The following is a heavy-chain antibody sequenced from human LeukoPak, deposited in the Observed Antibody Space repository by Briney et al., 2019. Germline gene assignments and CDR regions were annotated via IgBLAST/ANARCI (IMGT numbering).Heavy chain of an antibody. J-gene: IGHJ5*02. CDR2: VYYSGNT. Sequence: KPSETLSLTCSVSGGSISNYYSWIRQPPGKELEWIGYVYYSGNTNYNPSLKSRVTISVDTSKNQFSLKLSSVTAADTAVYYCARAQYDFWSGYFGRDWFDPWGQGTLVTVSS. D-gene: IGHD3-3*01. V-gene: IGHV4-59*08. CDR3: ARAQYDFWSGYFGRDWFDP. CDR1: GGSISNYY.